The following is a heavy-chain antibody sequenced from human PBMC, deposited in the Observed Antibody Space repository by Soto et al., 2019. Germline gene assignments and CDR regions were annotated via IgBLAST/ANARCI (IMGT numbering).Heavy chain of an antibody. CDR2: VSPLVDAS. CDR3: ARGKTQTTQDRMRFYSYMDV. V-gene: IGHV1-69*08. D-gene: IGHD2-21*01. Sequence: QGQLVQSGAEVKKPGSSVNISCTASGDTFNDRTVTWVRRAPGQGLEWMGRVSPLVDASNYAEKPQDRVTITAAKSTNTAYMELSALKSEDSPIYYCARGKTQTTQDRMRFYSYMDVWGKGTTVTVSS. J-gene: IGHJ6*03. CDR1: GDTFNDRT.